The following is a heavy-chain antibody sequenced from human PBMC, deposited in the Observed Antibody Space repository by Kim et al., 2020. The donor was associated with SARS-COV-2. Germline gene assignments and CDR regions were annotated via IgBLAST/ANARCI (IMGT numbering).Heavy chain of an antibody. CDR3: AKDLVLTGGNFDS. V-gene: IGHV3-23*01. Sequence: ADSVRGRFTISGDNAKNTLYLQMNSLSAGDTAVYYCAKDLVLTGGNFDSWGQGTLVAISS. J-gene: IGHJ4*02. D-gene: IGHD3-9*01.